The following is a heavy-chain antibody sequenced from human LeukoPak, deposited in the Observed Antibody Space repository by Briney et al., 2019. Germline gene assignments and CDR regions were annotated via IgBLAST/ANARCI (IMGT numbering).Heavy chain of an antibody. J-gene: IGHJ5*02. D-gene: IGHD6-13*01. Sequence: SETLSLTCTVSGGSISSYYWSWIRQPPGKGLEWIAYIYYSGSTSHNPSLKSRVTISVDTSKNQFSLKLTSVTAADTAVYYCARKGYSISWYSPWGQGTLVTVSS. CDR2: IYYSGST. CDR3: ARKGYSISWYSP. V-gene: IGHV4-59*12. CDR1: GGSISSYY.